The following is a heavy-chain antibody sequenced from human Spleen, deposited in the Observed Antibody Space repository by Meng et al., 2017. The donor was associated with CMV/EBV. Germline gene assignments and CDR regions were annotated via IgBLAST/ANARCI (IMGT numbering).Heavy chain of an antibody. D-gene: IGHD1-26*01. J-gene: IGHJ5*02. CDR2: IYYSGST. CDR3: AREGIGGRRGWFDP. CDR1: SSSGSSGSCC. V-gene: IGHV4-61*01. Sequence: SSSSGSSGSCCWSWIRQPPGKGLEWIGYIYYSGSTNYNPSLKSRVTISVDTSKNQFSLKLSSVTAADTAVYYCAREGIGGRRGWFDPWGQGTLVTVSS.